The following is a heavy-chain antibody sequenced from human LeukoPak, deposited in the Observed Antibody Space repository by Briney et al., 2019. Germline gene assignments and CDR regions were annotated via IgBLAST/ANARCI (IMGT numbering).Heavy chain of an antibody. CDR3: ARFGGATVSWFDP. D-gene: IGHD3-10*01. J-gene: IGHJ5*02. V-gene: IGHV5-51*01. CDR2: IYPGDSDT. Sequence: GESPKISCQGSGYSFTSYWIGWVRQMPGKGLEWMGIIYPGDSDTRYSPSFQGQVTISADKSISTAYLQWSSLKASDTAMYYCARFGGATVSWFDPWGQGTLVTVSS. CDR1: GYSFTSYW.